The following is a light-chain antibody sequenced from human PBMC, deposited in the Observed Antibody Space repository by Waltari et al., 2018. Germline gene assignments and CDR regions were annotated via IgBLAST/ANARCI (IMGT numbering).Light chain of an antibody. Sequence: SYVLTQPPSVSLAPGQTARITCGGNNIGSKSVHWYQRKTGQALVVVVDDDSDRPSGIPERFSGSNSGNTATLTISGVEAGDEADYYCQVWDSSSDHWVFGGGTKLTVL. CDR2: DDS. J-gene: IGLJ3*02. V-gene: IGLV3-21*02. CDR3: QVWDSSSDHWV. CDR1: NIGSKS.